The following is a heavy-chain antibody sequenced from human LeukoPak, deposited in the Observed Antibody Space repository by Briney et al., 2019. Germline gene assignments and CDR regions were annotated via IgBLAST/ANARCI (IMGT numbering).Heavy chain of an antibody. Sequence: ASVKVSCKASGYTFTGYYMHWVRQAPGQGLEWMAWINPNSGGTNYAQKFQGRVTMTRDTSISTAYMELSRLRSDDTDVYYCARGVRVVPAAITDYWGQGTLVTVSS. CDR3: ARGVRVVPAAITDY. CDR1: GYTFTGYY. CDR2: INPNSGGT. D-gene: IGHD2-2*02. J-gene: IGHJ4*02. V-gene: IGHV1-2*02.